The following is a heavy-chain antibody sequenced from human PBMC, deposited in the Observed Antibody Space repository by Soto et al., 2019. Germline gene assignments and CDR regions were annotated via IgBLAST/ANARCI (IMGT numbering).Heavy chain of an antibody. CDR1: GGTFSSYA. CDR3: ARAIPGGITGTTQNYYYGMDV. J-gene: IGHJ6*02. Sequence: SVKVSCKASGGTFSSYAISWVRQAPGQGLEWMGGIIPIFGTANYAQKFQGGVTITADESTSTAYMELSSLRSEDTAVYYCARAIPGGITGTTQNYYYGMDVWGQGTTVTVSS. D-gene: IGHD1-7*01. CDR2: IIPIFGTA. V-gene: IGHV1-69*13.